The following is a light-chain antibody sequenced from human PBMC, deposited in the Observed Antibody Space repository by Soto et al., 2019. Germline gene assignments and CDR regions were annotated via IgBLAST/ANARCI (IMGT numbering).Light chain of an antibody. CDR2: DAS. Sequence: DIQMTQSPSSLSASVGDRVTITCQASQDINNFLNWYQQKSGKAPKLLIYDASNLETGVPSRFSGSGSGTDLTFTISSLQPEDIATYYCQQYYNLALTFGGGTKVDIK. CDR1: QDINNF. CDR3: QQYYNLALT. J-gene: IGKJ4*01. V-gene: IGKV1-33*01.